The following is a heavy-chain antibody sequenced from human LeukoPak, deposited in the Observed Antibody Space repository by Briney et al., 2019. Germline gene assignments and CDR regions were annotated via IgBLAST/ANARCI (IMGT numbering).Heavy chain of an antibody. CDR2: ISWNSGNT. CDR3: TKSGTYSSSSGYIDS. V-gene: IGHV3-9*01. CDR1: RFTFDGYA. Sequence: PGGSLRLSCAPSRFTFDGYAMHWVRQAPGKGLEWVSSISWNSGNTDYAASVKGRFTISRDNAKKSLHLQMNSLRAEDTALYYCTKSGTYSSSSGYIDSWGQGTLVTVSS. D-gene: IGHD6-6*01. J-gene: IGHJ4*02.